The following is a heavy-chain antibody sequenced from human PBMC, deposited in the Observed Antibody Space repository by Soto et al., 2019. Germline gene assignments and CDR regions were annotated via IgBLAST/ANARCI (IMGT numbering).Heavy chain of an antibody. J-gene: IGHJ6*01. CDR2: FHPEDAEI. CDR1: GYSLTELS. D-gene: IGHD2-2*01. V-gene: IGHV1-24*01. Sequence: QVQLVQSGAEVKKPGASVKVSCKVSGYSLTELSMHWVRQAPGNGLEWMGGFHPEDAEIIYAQKFQGRVTMTEDTSTDTAYMERTSLTSEDTAVYYCATDRVDLSKRIYHYYGMDVWGQGSTVKVSS. CDR3: ATDRVDLSKRIYHYYGMDV.